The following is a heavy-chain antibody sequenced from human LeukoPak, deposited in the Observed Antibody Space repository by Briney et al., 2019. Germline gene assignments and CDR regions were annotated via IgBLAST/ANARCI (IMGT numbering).Heavy chain of an antibody. Sequence: GGSLRLSCAVSGLTFSTYAMSWVRQAPGKGLEWVLTISGNGGATYYADSVKGRFTLSRDNSENTLYLQMNSLRDDDTAVYYCARDLVEGDYFDYWGQGTLVTVSS. CDR1: GLTFSTYA. J-gene: IGHJ4*02. CDR3: ARDLVEGDYFDY. CDR2: ISGNGGAT. V-gene: IGHV3-23*01. D-gene: IGHD1-26*01.